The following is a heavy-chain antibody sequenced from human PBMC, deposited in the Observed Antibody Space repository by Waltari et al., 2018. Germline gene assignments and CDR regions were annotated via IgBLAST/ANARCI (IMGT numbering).Heavy chain of an antibody. CDR2: IWYDGTRE. CDR1: GFTFRTYG. D-gene: IGHD2-2*03. V-gene: IGHV3-33*01. Sequence: QVQLVESGGGVVQPGRSLRLSCAASGFTFRTYGVHWVRQAPGKGRGGVAFIWYDGTREYYVDSVKGRFTISRDNSKNTLYLFMSSLRVEDTAVYFCVRDGYFGSSDALDTWGQGTEVTVSS. CDR3: VRDGYFGSSDALDT. J-gene: IGHJ3*02.